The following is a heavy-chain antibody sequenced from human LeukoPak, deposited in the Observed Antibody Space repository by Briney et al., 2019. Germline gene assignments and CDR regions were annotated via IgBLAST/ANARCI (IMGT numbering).Heavy chain of an antibody. Sequence: ASVKVSCKASGGTFTSYAISWVRQAPGQGLEWMGGIIPIFGTANYAQKFQGRVTITTDESTSTAYMELSSLRSEDMAVYYCASRFDRVAYQFDYWGQGTLVTVSS. CDR3: ASRFDRVAYQFDY. D-gene: IGHD3-16*01. J-gene: IGHJ4*02. V-gene: IGHV1-69*05. CDR2: IIPIFGTA. CDR1: GGTFTSYA.